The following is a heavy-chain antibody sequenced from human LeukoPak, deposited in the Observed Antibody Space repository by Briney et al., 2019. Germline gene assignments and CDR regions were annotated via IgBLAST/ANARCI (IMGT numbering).Heavy chain of an antibody. CDR1: GFTFDDYA. V-gene: IGHV3-9*01. J-gene: IGHJ6*02. Sequence: GRSLRLSCAASGFTFDDYAMHWVRQAPGKGQEWVSGISWNSGSIGYADSVKGRFTISRDNAKNSLYLQMNSLRAEDTALYHCAKSEMATPEGYYYYGMDVWGQGTTVTVSS. D-gene: IGHD5-24*01. CDR2: ISWNSGSI. CDR3: AKSEMATPEGYYYYGMDV.